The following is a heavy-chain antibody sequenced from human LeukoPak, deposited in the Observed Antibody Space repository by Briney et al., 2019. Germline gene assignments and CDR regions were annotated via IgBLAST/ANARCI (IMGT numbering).Heavy chain of an antibody. J-gene: IGHJ4*02. Sequence: GGSLRLSCAVSGFTYSVYAMSWVRQAPGKGLEWVSTISGSGDTTYSADSVKGRFTISRDNSKNTLYLQMNSLRAEDTAVYYRAKPPRPAAAAGTSIFDYWGQGTLVTVSS. V-gene: IGHV3-23*01. CDR2: ISGSGDTT. CDR3: AKPPRPAAAAGTSIFDY. D-gene: IGHD6-13*01. CDR1: GFTYSVYA.